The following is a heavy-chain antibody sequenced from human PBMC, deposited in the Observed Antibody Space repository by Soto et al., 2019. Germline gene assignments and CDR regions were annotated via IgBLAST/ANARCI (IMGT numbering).Heavy chain of an antibody. CDR3: ASITIFGVAPLVGKNDAFDI. D-gene: IGHD3-3*01. CDR1: GGSFNGYH. CDR2: INHSGST. J-gene: IGHJ3*02. V-gene: IGHV4-34*01. Sequence: SETLSLTCAVYGGSFNGYHWSWLSQPPGKGLEWIGEINHSGSTNYNPSLKSRVTISVDTSKNQFSLRLSSVTAAATAVYYCASITIFGVAPLVGKNDAFDIWGQGTMVTVSS.